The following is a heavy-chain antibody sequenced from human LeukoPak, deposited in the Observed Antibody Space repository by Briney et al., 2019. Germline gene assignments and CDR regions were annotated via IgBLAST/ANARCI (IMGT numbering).Heavy chain of an antibody. CDR1: GFTFSSYA. D-gene: IGHD5-18*01. CDR2: ISYDGSDK. J-gene: IGHJ4*02. V-gene: IGHV3-30-3*01. CDR3: ARDGYSFGHDFDY. Sequence: AGGSLRLSCAAPGFTFSSYAMPWVRQAPGKGLEWVAVISYDGSDKYYADSVKGRFTISRDNAKNTLYLQMNSLRAEDTAVYYCARDGYSFGHDFDYWGQGTLVTVSS.